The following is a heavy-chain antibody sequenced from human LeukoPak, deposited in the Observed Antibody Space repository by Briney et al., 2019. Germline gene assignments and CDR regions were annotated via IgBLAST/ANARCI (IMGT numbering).Heavy chain of an antibody. CDR3: AITLPDY. J-gene: IGHJ4*02. Sequence: GGSLRLSCAASGFTFSSYSMNWVRQAPGKGLEWVSSISSRSSYIYYADSVKGRFTISRDNAKNSLYLQMNSLRAEDTAVYYCAITLPDYWGQGTLVTVSS. CDR2: ISSRSSYI. CDR1: GFTFSSYS. V-gene: IGHV3-21*01.